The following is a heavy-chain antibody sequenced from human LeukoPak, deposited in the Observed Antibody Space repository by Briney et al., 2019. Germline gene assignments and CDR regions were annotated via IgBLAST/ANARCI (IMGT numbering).Heavy chain of an antibody. Sequence: GGSLRLSCAASGFTFSDYTMNWGRQAPGKGLECVSSISGGSRSIYYVDSVKGRFTISRDNAKNSLYLQVNSLRAEDTAIYYCARDYFYCGGDCFVDYWGQGTLVTVSS. D-gene: IGHD2-21*02. CDR3: ARDYFYCGGDCFVDY. V-gene: IGHV3-21*04. CDR1: GFTFSDYT. CDR2: ISGGSRSI. J-gene: IGHJ4*02.